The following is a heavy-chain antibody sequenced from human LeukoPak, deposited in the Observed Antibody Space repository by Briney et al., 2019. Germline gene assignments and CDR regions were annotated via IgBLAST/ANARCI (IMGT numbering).Heavy chain of an antibody. CDR1: GFTFSSYG. J-gene: IGHJ4*02. V-gene: IGHV3-23*01. CDR3: AKDLRDDPYSSSWCGPDS. Sequence: GGTLRLSCAASGFTFSSYGMSWVRQAPGKGLEWVSAISGSGGSTFYADSVKGRFTISRDNSKNTLYLQMNSLRAEDTALYYCAKDLRDDPYSSSWCGPDSWGQGTLVTVSS. D-gene: IGHD2-2*01. CDR2: ISGSGGST.